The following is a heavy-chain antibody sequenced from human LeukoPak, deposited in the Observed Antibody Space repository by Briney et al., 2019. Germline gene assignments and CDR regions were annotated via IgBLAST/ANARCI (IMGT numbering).Heavy chain of an antibody. V-gene: IGHV1-18*01. J-gene: IGHJ5*02. CDR3: AREEISSSGGNWFDP. D-gene: IGHD6-6*01. CDR2: ISAYNGNT. CDR1: GYTFTSYG. Sequence: GASVKLSCKASGYTFTSYGISWVRQAPGQGLEWMGWISAYNGNTNYAQKLQGRVTMTTDTSTSTAYMELRSLRSDDTAVYYCAREEISSSGGNWFDPWGQGTLVTVSS.